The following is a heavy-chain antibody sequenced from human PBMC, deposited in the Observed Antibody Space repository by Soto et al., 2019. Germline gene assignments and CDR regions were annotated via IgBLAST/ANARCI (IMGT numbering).Heavy chain of an antibody. Sequence: QVRLHESGPGLVKPSQTLSLTCSVSGGSISGDYYWSWIRQSPEKGLKWIGYIYYSGSSNSNPARKSRLSMSLDTSKTKSSLKRRSVSAADPAVFYCARGGAGCPGYFASGARGARV. V-gene: IGHV4-30-4*08. CDR2: IYYSGSS. J-gene: IGHJ4*02. CDR1: GGSISGDYY. D-gene: IGHD3-16*01. CDR3: ARGGAGCPGYFAS.